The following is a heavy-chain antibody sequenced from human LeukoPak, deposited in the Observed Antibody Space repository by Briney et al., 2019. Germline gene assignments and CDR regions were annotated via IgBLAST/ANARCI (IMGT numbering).Heavy chain of an antibody. V-gene: IGHV3-30-3*01. D-gene: IGHD2-2*01. J-gene: IGHJ6*02. CDR2: ISYDGSNK. CDR1: GFTFSSYA. Sequence: GRSLRLSCAASGFTFSSYAMHWVRQAPGKGLEWVAVISYDGSNKYYADSVKGRFTISRDNSKNTLYLQMNSLRAEDTAVYYCARAEGIVVVPAAPNPYGMDVWGQGTTVTVSS. CDR3: ARAEGIVVVPAAPNPYGMDV.